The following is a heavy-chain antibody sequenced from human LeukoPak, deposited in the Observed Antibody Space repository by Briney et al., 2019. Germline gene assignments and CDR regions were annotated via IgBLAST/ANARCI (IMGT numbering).Heavy chain of an antibody. CDR2: IFYTGST. CDR1: GASMSSHY. CDR3: ARSTRSSALRT. J-gene: IGHJ4*02. V-gene: IGHV4-59*11. Sequence: PSETLSLTCTVSGASMSSHYWSWIRQPPGKGLEWIGYIFYTGSTNYKPSLKSRVTISVDRSKNQFSLKLRSVTAADTAVYYCARSTRSSALRTWGQGILVTVSS. D-gene: IGHD2-15*01.